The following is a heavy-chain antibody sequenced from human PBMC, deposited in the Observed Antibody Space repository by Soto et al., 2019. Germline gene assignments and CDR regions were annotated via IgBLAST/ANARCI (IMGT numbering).Heavy chain of an antibody. CDR3: ARMNVDSYQFYYAMDV. Sequence: QVTLKESGPALVKPTETLTLTCTVSGFSLTTGKMGVSWIRQPPGKALEWLAHIFSDNERSYSTSLQGRLTISKETSGRQVVLSMTNVDTVDTATYYCARMNVDSYQFYYAMDVWGQGTTVTVSS. CDR1: GFSLTTGKMG. CDR2: IFSDNER. D-gene: IGHD4-17*01. V-gene: IGHV2-26*01. J-gene: IGHJ6*02.